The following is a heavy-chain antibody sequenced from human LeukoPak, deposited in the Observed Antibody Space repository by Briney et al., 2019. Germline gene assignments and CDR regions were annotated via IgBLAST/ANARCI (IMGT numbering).Heavy chain of an antibody. V-gene: IGHV3-13*01. Sequence: SGGSLRLSCAASGFTFSKFDMHWVRQLPGKGLEWVSTIDTHGDAEYRDSVQGRFIISRENAENSLFLQMNSLRAGDTAVYYCARVSPGSSWHYYDLWGQGTLVTVSS. CDR3: ARVSPGSSWHYYDL. D-gene: IGHD3-10*01. CDR1: GFTFSKFD. J-gene: IGHJ5*02. CDR2: IDTHGDA.